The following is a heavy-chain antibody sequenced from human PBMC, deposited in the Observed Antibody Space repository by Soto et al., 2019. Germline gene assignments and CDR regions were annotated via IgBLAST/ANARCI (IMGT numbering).Heavy chain of an antibody. CDR1: GFTFSSYA. CDR3: AKGGVILTGYPNYFDY. CDR2: ISGRGGTT. Sequence: GGSLRLSCAASGFTFSSYAMSWVRQAPGKGLEWVSAISGRGGTTYYADSVKGRFTISRDNSKNTLYLQINSLRAEHTAVYYCAKGGVILTGYPNYFDYWGQGTLVTVSS. J-gene: IGHJ4*02. V-gene: IGHV3-23*01. D-gene: IGHD3-9*01.